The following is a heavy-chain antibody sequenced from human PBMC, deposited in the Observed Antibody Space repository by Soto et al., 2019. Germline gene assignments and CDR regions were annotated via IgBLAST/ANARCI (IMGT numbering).Heavy chain of an antibody. D-gene: IGHD3-3*01. V-gene: IGHV1-3*01. Sequence: ASVKVSCKASGYTFTSYGMNWVRQAPGRGLEWMGWINPGNGNTKYSQKFQGRVIIERDTSASTAYMELSSLRSEDTAVYYCAKAAGFGVVTLNWFDPWGQGTLVTVSS. CDR3: AKAAGFGVVTLNWFDP. CDR1: GYTFTSYG. CDR2: INPGNGNT. J-gene: IGHJ5*02.